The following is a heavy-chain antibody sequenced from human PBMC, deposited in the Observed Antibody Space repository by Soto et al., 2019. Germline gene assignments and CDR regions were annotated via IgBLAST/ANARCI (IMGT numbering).Heavy chain of an antibody. CDR3: ARGPDGDKVDY. CDR2: IYNSGST. Sequence: QVQLQESGPGLVEPSQTLSLTCTVSGGSISSGDYYWSWIRQPPGKGLEWIGHIYNSGSTYSNPSLKSRVTISVHTSKNQFSLKLSSVTAADTAVYYCARGPDGDKVDYWGQGTLVTVSS. J-gene: IGHJ4*02. D-gene: IGHD7-27*01. CDR1: GGSISSGDYY. V-gene: IGHV4-30-4*01.